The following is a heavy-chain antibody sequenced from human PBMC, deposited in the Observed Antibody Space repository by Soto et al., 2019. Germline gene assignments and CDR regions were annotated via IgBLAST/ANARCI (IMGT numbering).Heavy chain of an antibody. CDR3: ARDNCSSTSCYALFDY. D-gene: IGHD2-2*01. J-gene: IGHJ4*02. CDR1: GYTFTSYA. CDR2: INAGNGNT. V-gene: IGHV1-3*01. Sequence: GASVKVSCKASGYTFTSYAMHWVRQAPGQRLEWMGWINAGNGNTKYSQKFQGRVTITRDTSASTAYMGLSSLRSEDTAVYYCARDNCSSTSCYALFDYWGQGTLVTVSS.